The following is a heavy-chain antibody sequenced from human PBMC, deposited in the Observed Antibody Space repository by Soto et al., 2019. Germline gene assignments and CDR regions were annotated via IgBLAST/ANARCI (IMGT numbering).Heavy chain of an antibody. D-gene: IGHD3-10*01. Sequence: PSETLSLTCTVSGGSISRGDYYWSWIRQPPGKGLEWIEYIYYNGSNYYNPPLKSRVTISVDTSKNQFSLKLSSVTAADTDVYYCASAITMVRGLPVDYWGQGTLVTVSS. CDR2: IYYNGSN. CDR1: GGSISRGDYY. CDR3: ASAITMVRGLPVDY. V-gene: IGHV4-30-4*01. J-gene: IGHJ4*02.